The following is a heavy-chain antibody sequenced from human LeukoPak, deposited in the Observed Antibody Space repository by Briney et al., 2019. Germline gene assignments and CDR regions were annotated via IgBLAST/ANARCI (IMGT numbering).Heavy chain of an antibody. Sequence: PGGSLRLSCAASGFTFNNYWMHWVHQAPGMGLVWVSSIRFDGGDTAYADSAKGRFTISRDNAKNTMFLQMNNLRAEDTAVYYCAKEIDGFDVWGQGTLVTVSS. CDR3: AKEIDGFDV. V-gene: IGHV3-74*01. CDR1: GFTFNNYW. CDR2: IRFDGGDT. J-gene: IGHJ3*01.